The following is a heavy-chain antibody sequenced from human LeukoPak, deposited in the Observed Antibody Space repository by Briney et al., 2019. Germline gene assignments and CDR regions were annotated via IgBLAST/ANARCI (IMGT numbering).Heavy chain of an antibody. Sequence: ASVKVSCKASGYTFTSYGISWVRQAPGQGLEWMGWVSAYNGNTNYAQKLQGRVTMTTDTSTSTAYMELRSLRSDDTAVYYCARLAYCGGDCYPFDYWGQGTLVTVSS. CDR2: VSAYNGNT. CDR1: GYTFTSYG. J-gene: IGHJ4*02. D-gene: IGHD2-21*02. CDR3: ARLAYCGGDCYPFDY. V-gene: IGHV1-18*01.